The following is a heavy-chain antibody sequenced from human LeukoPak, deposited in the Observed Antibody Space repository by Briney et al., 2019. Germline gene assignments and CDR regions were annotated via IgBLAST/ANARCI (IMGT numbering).Heavy chain of an antibody. D-gene: IGHD1-1*01. CDR1: GFIFSSYA. V-gene: IGHV3-30*18. CDR3: AKVQTSNYYYYGMDV. J-gene: IGHJ6*02. Sequence: GRSQRLSCAASGFIFSSYAMHWVRQAPGKGLEWVAVISYDGSNKYYADSVKGRFTISRDNSKNTLYLQMSSLRPEDTAVYYCAKVQTSNYYYYGMDVWSQGTTVTVSS. CDR2: ISYDGSNK.